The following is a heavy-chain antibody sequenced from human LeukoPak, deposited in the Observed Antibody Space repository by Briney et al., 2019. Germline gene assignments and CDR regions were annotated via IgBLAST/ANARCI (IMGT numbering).Heavy chain of an antibody. CDR1: GFTFSNAW. D-gene: IGHD3-3*02. CDR2: IKSKTDGGTT. J-gene: IGHJ5*02. Sequence: PGGSLRLSCAASGFTFSNAWMSWVRQAPGKGLEWVGRIKSKTDGGTTDYAAPVKSRFTISRDDSKNTLYLQMNSLKTEDTAVYYCTTLHFWSGYYTFYNWFDPWGQGTLVTVSS. V-gene: IGHV3-15*01. CDR3: TTLHFWSGYYTFYNWFDP.